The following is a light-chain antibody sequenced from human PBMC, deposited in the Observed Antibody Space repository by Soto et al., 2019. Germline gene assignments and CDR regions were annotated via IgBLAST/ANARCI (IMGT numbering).Light chain of an antibody. Sequence: DIVMTQSPLSLPVTPGEPASISCRSSQSLLHSNGYNYLDWYLQKPGQSPQLLIYLGSNRASGVPDRFSGSGSETDFTLKISRVEAEDFGVYYCMQALQTPTFGQGTKLEIK. CDR2: LGS. V-gene: IGKV2-28*01. CDR3: MQALQTPT. CDR1: QSLLHSNGYNY. J-gene: IGKJ2*01.